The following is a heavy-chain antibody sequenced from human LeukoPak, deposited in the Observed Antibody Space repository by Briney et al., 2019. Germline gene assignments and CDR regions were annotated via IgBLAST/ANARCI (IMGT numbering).Heavy chain of an antibody. CDR3: ARHRGYSYGLSGWFDP. D-gene: IGHD5-18*01. Sequence: GESLKISCKGSGYSSSSYWIAWVRQMPGKGLEWMGIIYPGDSDTSYSPSFQGQVTISADKSISTAYLQWSSLKASDTAMYYCARHRGYSYGLSGWFDPWGQGTLVTVSS. V-gene: IGHV5-51*01. J-gene: IGHJ5*02. CDR1: GYSSSSYW. CDR2: IYPGDSDT.